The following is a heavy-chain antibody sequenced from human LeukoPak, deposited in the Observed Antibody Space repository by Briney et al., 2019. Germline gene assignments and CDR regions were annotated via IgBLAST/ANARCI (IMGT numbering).Heavy chain of an antibody. J-gene: IGHJ3*02. D-gene: IGHD4-17*01. V-gene: IGHV3-11*04. Sequence: PGGSLRLSCSTSGFTFGGYSMSWLRQAPGKGLEWISYLSSGGLLIYYGDSVKGRFTISRDNAKNSLHLQMNSLRAEDTAVYYCARDVSGDYPNDSLDIWGQGTMVTVSS. CDR1: GFTFGGYS. CDR2: LSSGGLLI. CDR3: ARDVSGDYPNDSLDI.